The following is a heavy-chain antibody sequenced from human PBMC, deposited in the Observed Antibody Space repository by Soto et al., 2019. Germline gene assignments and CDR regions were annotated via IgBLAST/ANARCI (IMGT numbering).Heavy chain of an antibody. J-gene: IGHJ3*02. D-gene: IGHD3-16*02. CDR3: ARGADVGELSLLSAFDI. Sequence: QVQLVESGGGVVQPGRSLRLSCAASGFTFSSYGMHWVRQAPGKGLEWVAVIWYDGSNKYYADSVKGRFTISRDNSKNTLDLEMNSLRAEDTAVYYWARGADVGELSLLSAFDIWGQGTMVTVSS. V-gene: IGHV3-33*01. CDR1: GFTFSSYG. CDR2: IWYDGSNK.